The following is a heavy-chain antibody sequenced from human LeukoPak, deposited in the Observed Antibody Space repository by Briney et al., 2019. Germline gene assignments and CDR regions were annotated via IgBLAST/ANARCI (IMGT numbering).Heavy chain of an antibody. CDR2: ISGSGAKT. CDR3: ARGRLLRSIAAAGTGYFDY. D-gene: IGHD6-13*01. J-gene: IGHJ4*02. CDR1: GFTFRSYA. Sequence: GGSLRLSCEASGFTFRSYAMTWVRQAPGKGLEWVSAISGSGAKTYYADSVKGRFTISRDNSKNTLYLQMNSLRAEDTAVYYCARGRLLRSIAAAGTGYFDYWGQGTLVTVSS. V-gene: IGHV3-23*01.